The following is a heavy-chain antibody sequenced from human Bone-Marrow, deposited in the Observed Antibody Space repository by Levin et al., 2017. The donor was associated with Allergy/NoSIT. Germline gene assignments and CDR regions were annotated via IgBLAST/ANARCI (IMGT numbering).Heavy chain of an antibody. V-gene: IGHV1-8*01. CDR3: ARGRYDFWSGSPKRYWFDP. J-gene: IGHJ5*02. D-gene: IGHD3-3*01. CDR1: GYTFTSYD. Sequence: GASVKVSCKASGYTFTSYDINWVRQATGQGLEWMGWMNPNSGNTGYAQKFQGRVTMTRNTSISTAYMELSSLRSEDTAVYYCARGRYDFWSGSPKRYWFDPWGQGTLVTVSS. CDR2: MNPNSGNT.